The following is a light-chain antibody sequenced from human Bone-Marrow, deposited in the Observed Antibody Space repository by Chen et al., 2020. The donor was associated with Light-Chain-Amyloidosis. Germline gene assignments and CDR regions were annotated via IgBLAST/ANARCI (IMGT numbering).Light chain of an antibody. CDR3: QQYGSSFMLS. CDR2: DAY. V-gene: IGKV3-20*01. J-gene: IGKJ2*03. CDR1: QSVSRF. Sequence: EIVLTQSPDTLFLSPGERATLSCRASQSVSRFLAWYQHKPGQAPRLLIYDAYNRATGIPARFSGSGSGTDFTLTITRLEPEDCAVYYCQQYGSSFMLSFGQGTKLEI.